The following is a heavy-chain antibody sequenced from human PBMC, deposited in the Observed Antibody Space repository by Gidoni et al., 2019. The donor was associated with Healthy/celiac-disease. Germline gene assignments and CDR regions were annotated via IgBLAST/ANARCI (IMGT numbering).Heavy chain of an antibody. CDR3: TTDRPYIAAAGVLDY. CDR1: GFTFSNAW. J-gene: IGHJ4*02. Sequence: EVQLVESGGGLVTPGGSLRLSCAASGFTFSNAWMSWVRQAPGKGLEWVGRIKSKTDGGTTDYAAPVKGRFTISRDDSKNTLYLQMNSLKTEDTAVYYCTTDRPYIAAAGVLDYWGQGTLVTVSS. D-gene: IGHD6-13*01. V-gene: IGHV3-15*01. CDR2: IKSKTDGGTT.